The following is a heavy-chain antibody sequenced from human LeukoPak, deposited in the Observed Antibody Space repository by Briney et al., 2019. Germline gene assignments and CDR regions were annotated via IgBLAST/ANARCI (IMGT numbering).Heavy chain of an antibody. CDR1: GGSFSGHY. CDR3: ARVYTTSSTAFDI. V-gene: IGHV4-34*01. D-gene: IGHD6-6*01. J-gene: IGHJ3*02. Sequence: SETLSLTCAVYGGSFSGHYWSWIRQPPGKGLEWIGEINHSGSTNYNPPLKSRVTISIDTSKNQFSLKLSSVTAADTAVYFCARVYTTSSTAFDIWGQGTMVTVSS. CDR2: INHSGST.